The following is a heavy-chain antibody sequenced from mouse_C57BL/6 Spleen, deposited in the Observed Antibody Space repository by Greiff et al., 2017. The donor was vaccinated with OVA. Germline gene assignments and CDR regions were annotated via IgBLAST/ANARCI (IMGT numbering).Heavy chain of an antibody. J-gene: IGHJ1*03. Sequence: VQLQQSGAELARPGASVKLSCKASGYTFTSYGISWVKQRTGQGLEWIGEIYPRSGNTYYNEKFKGKATLTADKSSSTAYMELRSLTSEDSAVYVCARESTVVAKWYFDVWGTGTTVTVSS. CDR1: GYTFTSYG. D-gene: IGHD1-1*01. CDR3: ARESTVVAKWYFDV. V-gene: IGHV1-81*01. CDR2: IYPRSGNT.